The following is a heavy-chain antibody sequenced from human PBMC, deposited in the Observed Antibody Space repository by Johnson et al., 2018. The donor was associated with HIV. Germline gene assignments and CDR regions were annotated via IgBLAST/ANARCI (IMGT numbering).Heavy chain of an antibody. CDR2: ISDDESKT. Sequence: QVQLVESGGGVVQPERSLRLSCAASGFTFSAYAMHWVRQAPGKGLEWVAAISDDESKTYYTDSMMGRFTISRDNSKNTLYLQMISLRAEDTAMYYCARRQPTRDLFALDDGFDIWGQGTMVTVSS. V-gene: IGHV3-30*10. D-gene: IGHD2-21*02. CDR3: ARRQPTRDLFALDDGFDI. CDR1: GFTFSAYA. J-gene: IGHJ3*02.